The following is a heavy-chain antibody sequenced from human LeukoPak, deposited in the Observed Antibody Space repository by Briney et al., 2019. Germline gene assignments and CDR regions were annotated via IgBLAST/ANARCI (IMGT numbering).Heavy chain of an antibody. Sequence: GGSLRLSCATSGFSFSNYDINWVRQAPGKGPEWVSSISSSGTYIYYADSVKGRFTVSRDNAKNSLYLQMDSLRDEDTAVYYCARELSDSSGWYGINYNDYWGQGTLVTVSS. J-gene: IGHJ4*02. V-gene: IGHV3-21*01. D-gene: IGHD6-19*01. CDR2: ISSSGTYI. CDR1: GFSFSNYD. CDR3: ARELSDSSGWYGINYNDY.